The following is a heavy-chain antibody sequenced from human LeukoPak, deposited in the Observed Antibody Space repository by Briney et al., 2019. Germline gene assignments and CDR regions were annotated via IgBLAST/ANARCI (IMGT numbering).Heavy chain of an antibody. CDR2: IYYSGST. D-gene: IGHD6-19*01. Sequence: SETLSLTCTVSGGSMSSYYWSWIRQPPGKGLEWIGYIYYSGSTNYNPSLKSQVTISVDTSKNQFSLKLSSVTAADTAVYYCAKSPPRFGSGWYEKFEKVSYFFDYWGQGTLVTVSS. CDR3: AKSPPRFGSGWYEKFEKVSYFFDY. V-gene: IGHV4-59*01. CDR1: GGSMSSYY. J-gene: IGHJ4*02.